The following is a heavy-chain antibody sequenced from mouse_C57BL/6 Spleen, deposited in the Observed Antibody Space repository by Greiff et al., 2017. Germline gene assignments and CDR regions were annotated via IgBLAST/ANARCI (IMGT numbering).Heavy chain of an antibody. V-gene: IGHV1-61*01. J-gene: IGHJ4*01. CDR3: ARIYYGNLYAMDY. Sequence: QVQLKQPGAELVRPGSSVKLSCKASGYTFTSYWMDWVKQRPGQGLEWIGNIYPSDSETHYNQKFKDKATLTVDKSSSTAYMQLSSLTSEDSAVYYCARIYYGNLYAMDYWGQGTSVTVSS. CDR2: IYPSDSET. D-gene: IGHD2-1*01. CDR1: GYTFTSYW.